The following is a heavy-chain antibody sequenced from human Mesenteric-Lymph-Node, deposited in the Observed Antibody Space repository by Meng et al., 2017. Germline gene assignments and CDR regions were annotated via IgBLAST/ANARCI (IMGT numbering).Heavy chain of an antibody. D-gene: IGHD5-12*01. V-gene: IGHV4-34*01. CDR2: INHSGST. J-gene: IGHJ4*02. CDR1: GGSFSGYY. CDR3: ARGSRLRKLDY. Sequence: VPPQQWGGGILEPSATLPPPWAVYGGSFSGYYWSWIRQPPGKGLEWIGEINHSGSTNYNPSLKSRVTISVDTSKNQFSLKLSSVTAADTAVYYCARGSRLRKLDYWGQGTLVTVSS.